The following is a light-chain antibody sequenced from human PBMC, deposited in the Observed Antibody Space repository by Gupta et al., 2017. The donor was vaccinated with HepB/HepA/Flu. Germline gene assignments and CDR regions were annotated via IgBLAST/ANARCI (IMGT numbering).Light chain of an antibody. Sequence: IVLTQSPATLPWSPGERANRSCRASQRGSSYLAWYQRKPGQAPRLLIYDASKRAAGTPARFSGSGSGADITLTISSLEPEDLAVYYCQQRGDWPPTCGGGTKVEI. V-gene: IGKV3-11*01. CDR3: QQRGDWPPT. CDR2: DAS. CDR1: QRGSSY. J-gene: IGKJ4*01.